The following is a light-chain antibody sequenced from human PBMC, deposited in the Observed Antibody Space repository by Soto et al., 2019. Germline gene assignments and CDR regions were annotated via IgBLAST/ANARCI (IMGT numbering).Light chain of an antibody. J-gene: IGKJ2*01. V-gene: IGKV1-39*01. CDR2: AAS. CDR3: QQSYTTPYT. Sequence: DVQVTQFPSSLSASVGDRVTITCRASQNIASYVHWYQQKPGNPPKLLIYAASRLQSGVPSRFVGSGSGTDFNLTINSLQPGDFATYYCQQSYTTPYTFGQGTKLESK. CDR1: QNIASY.